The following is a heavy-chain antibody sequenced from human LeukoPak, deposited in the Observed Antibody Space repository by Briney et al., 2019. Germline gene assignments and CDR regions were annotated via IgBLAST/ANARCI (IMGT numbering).Heavy chain of an antibody. J-gene: IGHJ5*02. V-gene: IGHV3-30-3*01. D-gene: IGHD3-3*01. CDR3: ARDRDPSGYYMISGFDP. CDR2: VSYDGSNK. CDR1: GFIFSSYA. Sequence: GGSLRLSCAASGFIFSSYATHWVRQAPGKGLEWVAVVSYDGSNKNYADSVRGRFTISRDNSKNTLYPQMNSLRVEDTAVYYCARDRDPSGYYMISGFDPWGQGTLVTVSS.